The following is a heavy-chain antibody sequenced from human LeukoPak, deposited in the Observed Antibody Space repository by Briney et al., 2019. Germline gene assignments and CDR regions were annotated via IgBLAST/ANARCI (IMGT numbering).Heavy chain of an antibody. CDR2: IYHSGST. Sequence: PSQTLSLTCAVSGGSISSGGYSWSWIRQPPGKGLEWIGYIYHSGSTYYNPSLKSRVTISVDRSKNQFSLKLSSVTAADTAVYYCARGGRPDTAIPQNYWGQGTLVTVSS. J-gene: IGHJ4*02. CDR1: GGSISSGGYS. CDR3: ARGGRPDTAIPQNY. D-gene: IGHD5-18*01. V-gene: IGHV4-30-2*01.